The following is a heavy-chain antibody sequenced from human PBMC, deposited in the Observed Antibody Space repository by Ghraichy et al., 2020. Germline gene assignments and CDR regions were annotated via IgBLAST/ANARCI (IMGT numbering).Heavy chain of an antibody. V-gene: IGHV3-7*01. D-gene: IGHD2-2*01. CDR2: INADGSHM. CDR1: GFTFSTYF. Sequence: GESLNISCAASGFTFSTYFMTWVRQAPGKGLEWVANINADGSHMYYVDSVRGRFTISRDTAENSLYLQMNSLRAEDTAVYYCATATRGRTPNSWWGQGTLVPVSS. CDR3: ATATRGRTPNSW. J-gene: IGHJ4*02.